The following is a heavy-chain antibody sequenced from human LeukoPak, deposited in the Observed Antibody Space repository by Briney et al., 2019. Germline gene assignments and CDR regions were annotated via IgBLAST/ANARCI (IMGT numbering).Heavy chain of an antibody. CDR3: ARGEGTIYGSSTYFDY. V-gene: IGHV1-69*01. Sequence: GSSVKVSCKASGGTFSSYAISWVRQAPGQGLEWMGGSIPIFGTANYAQKFQGRVTITADESTSTAYMELSSLRSEDTAVYYSARGEGTIYGSSTYFDYWGQGTLVTVSS. J-gene: IGHJ4*02. CDR1: GGTFSSYA. CDR2: SIPIFGTA. D-gene: IGHD6-13*01.